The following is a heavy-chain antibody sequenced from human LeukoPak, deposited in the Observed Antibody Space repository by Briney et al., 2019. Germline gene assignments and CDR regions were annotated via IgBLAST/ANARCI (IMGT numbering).Heavy chain of an antibody. V-gene: IGHV3-7*01. D-gene: IGHD2-21*02. CDR3: LTFIRRVRFDN. CDR1: GFTFSSYW. CDR2: IKQDESDK. Sequence: GGSLRLSCVASGFTFSSYWMCWVRQAPGKGLEWVAVIKQDESDKYYVDSVEGRFIISRDKAKNSLYLQMNSLRAEDTAVYYCLTFIRRVRFDNWGKETLVTVS. J-gene: IGHJ4*02.